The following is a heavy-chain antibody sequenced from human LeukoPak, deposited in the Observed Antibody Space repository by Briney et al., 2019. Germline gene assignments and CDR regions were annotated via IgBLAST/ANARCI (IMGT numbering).Heavy chain of an antibody. J-gene: IGHJ3*02. CDR3: ARDGMEDSSGYYDDAFDI. CDR1: GGTFSSYA. V-gene: IGHV1-69*13. Sequence: GASVKVSCKASGGTFSSYANSWVRQAPGQGLEWMGGIIPIFGTANYAQKFQGRVTITADESTSTAYMELSSLRSEDTAVYYCARDGMEDSSGYYDDAFDIWGQGTMVTVSS. CDR2: IIPIFGTA. D-gene: IGHD3-22*01.